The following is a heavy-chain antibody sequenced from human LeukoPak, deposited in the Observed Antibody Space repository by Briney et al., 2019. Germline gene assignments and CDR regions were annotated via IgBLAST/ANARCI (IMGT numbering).Heavy chain of an antibody. CDR2: INLSGST. CDR1: GGSFSSYY. CDR3: ARGRGYSYGPNWFHP. J-gene: IGHJ5*02. D-gene: IGHD5-18*01. Sequence: SETLSLTCAVYGGSFSSYYWSWIRQPPGEGLEWSWEINLSGSTNYNPSLKSRVTISVDTSKNQFSLKLSSVTAADTAVYYCARGRGYSYGPNWFHPWGQGTLVTVSS. V-gene: IGHV4-34*01.